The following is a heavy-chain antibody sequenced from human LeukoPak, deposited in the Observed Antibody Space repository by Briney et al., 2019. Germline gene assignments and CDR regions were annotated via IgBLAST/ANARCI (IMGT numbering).Heavy chain of an antibody. D-gene: IGHD1-26*01. CDR3: ARDLDVGYFDY. J-gene: IGHJ4*02. V-gene: IGHV4-59*12. Sequence: NPSETLSLTCTVSGGSISSYYWSWTRQPPGKGLEWIGYIYYSGSTNYNPSLKSRVTMSVDTSKNQFSLKLSSVTAADTAVYYCARDLDVGYFDYWGQGTLVTVSS. CDR2: IYYSGST. CDR1: GGSISSYY.